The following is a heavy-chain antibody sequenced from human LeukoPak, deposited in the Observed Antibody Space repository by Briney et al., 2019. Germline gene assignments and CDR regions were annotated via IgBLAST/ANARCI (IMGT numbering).Heavy chain of an antibody. CDR3: AREVSRRSFRIAMAESEDWFDP. CDR1: GYTFTGYY. V-gene: IGHV1-2*02. J-gene: IGHJ5*02. Sequence: GASVKVSCKASGYTFTGYYMHWVRQAPGQGLEWMGWINPNSGGTNYAQKFQGRVTMTRDTSISTAYMELSRLRSDDTAVYYCAREVSRRSFRIAMAESEDWFDPWGQGTLVTVSS. CDR2: INPNSGGT. D-gene: IGHD6-19*01.